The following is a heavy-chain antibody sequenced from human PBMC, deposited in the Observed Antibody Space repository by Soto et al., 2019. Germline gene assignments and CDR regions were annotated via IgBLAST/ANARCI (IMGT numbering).Heavy chain of an antibody. CDR1: GFTFSSYA. Sequence: PGGSLRLSCAASGFTFSSYAMSWVRQAPGKGLEWVSAISGSGGSTYYADSVKGRFTISRDNSKNTLYLQMNSLRAEDTALYYCAKNPSGYSGGWYPDYWGQGTLVTVSS. CDR3: AKNPSGYSGGWYPDY. J-gene: IGHJ4*02. CDR2: ISGSGGST. D-gene: IGHD6-19*01. V-gene: IGHV3-23*01.